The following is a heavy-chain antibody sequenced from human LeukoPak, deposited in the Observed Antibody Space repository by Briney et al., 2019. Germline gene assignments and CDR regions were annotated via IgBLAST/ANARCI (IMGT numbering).Heavy chain of an antibody. D-gene: IGHD3-16*01. Sequence: SETLSLTCAVYGGSFSGYYWSWIRQPPGKGLEWIGEINHSGSTNYNPSLKSRVTIPVDTSKNQFSLKLSSVTAADTAVYYCAREGEDYDFDYWGQGTLVTVSS. J-gene: IGHJ4*02. V-gene: IGHV4-34*01. CDR3: AREGEDYDFDY. CDR2: INHSGST. CDR1: GGSFSGYY.